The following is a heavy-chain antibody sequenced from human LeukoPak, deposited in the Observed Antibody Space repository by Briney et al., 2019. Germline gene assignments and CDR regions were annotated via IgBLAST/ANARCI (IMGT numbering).Heavy chain of an antibody. J-gene: IGHJ4*02. D-gene: IGHD3-10*01. CDR1: GFTFSSYG. Sequence: GGTLRLSCAASGFTFSSYGMSWVRQAPGKGLEWVSAISGSGGSTYYADSVKGRFTISRDNSKNTLYLQMNSLRAEDTAVYYCAKPLWFGELLSELYFDYWGQGTLVTVSS. CDR2: ISGSGGST. V-gene: IGHV3-23*01. CDR3: AKPLWFGELLSELYFDY.